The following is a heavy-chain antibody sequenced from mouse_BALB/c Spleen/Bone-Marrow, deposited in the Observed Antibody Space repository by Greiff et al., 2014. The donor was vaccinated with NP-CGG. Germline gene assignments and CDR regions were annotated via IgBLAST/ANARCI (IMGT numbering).Heavy chain of an antibody. D-gene: IGHD1-1*01. Sequence: EVQLQQSGAELVKPGASVELSCTASGFNIKDTYMHWVKQRPEQGLEWIGRIDPANCNTKYDPKFQGKATITADTSSNTAYLQLSSLTSEDTAVYYCASYYYGSSSFAYWGQGTLVTVSA. V-gene: IGHV14-3*02. CDR3: ASYYYGSSSFAY. CDR2: IDPANCNT. CDR1: GFNIKDTY. J-gene: IGHJ3*01.